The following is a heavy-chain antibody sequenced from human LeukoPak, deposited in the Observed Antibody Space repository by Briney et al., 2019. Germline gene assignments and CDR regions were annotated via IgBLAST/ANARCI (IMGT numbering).Heavy chain of an antibody. V-gene: IGHV4-34*01. CDR3: ARGPSGDSSGYYPTY. J-gene: IGHJ4*02. Sequence: PGGSLRLSCAASGFTFSSDAMSWIRQPPGKGLEWIGEINHSGSTNYNPSLKSRVTISVDTSKNQFSLKLSSVTAADTAVYYCARGPSGDSSGYYPTYWGQGTLVTVSS. D-gene: IGHD3-22*01. CDR1: GFTFSSDA. CDR2: INHSGST.